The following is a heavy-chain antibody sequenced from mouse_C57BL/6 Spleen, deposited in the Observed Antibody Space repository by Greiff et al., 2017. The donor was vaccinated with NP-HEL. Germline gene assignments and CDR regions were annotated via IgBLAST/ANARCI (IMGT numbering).Heavy chain of an antibody. J-gene: IGHJ2*01. V-gene: IGHV1-22*01. CDR1: GYTFTDYN. Sequence: EVQLQQSGPELVKPGASVKMSCKASGYTFTDYNMHWVKQSHGQSLEWIGYINPNNGGTRYNQKFKGKATLTVNKSSSTAYMELRSLTSEDSAVYYCAISTTVVDYWGQGTTLTVSS. CDR3: AISTTVVDY. D-gene: IGHD1-1*01. CDR2: INPNNGGT.